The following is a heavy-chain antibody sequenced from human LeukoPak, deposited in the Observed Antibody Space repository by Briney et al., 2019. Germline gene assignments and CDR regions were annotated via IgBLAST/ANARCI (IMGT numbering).Heavy chain of an antibody. CDR3: ARGPTGDALDY. J-gene: IGHJ4*02. V-gene: IGHV3-30-3*01. Sequence: GGSLRLSCAASGFTFSSYAMHWVRQAPGQGLEWVAVISYDGSNKYYADSVKGRFTISRDNSKNTLYLQMNSLRAEDTAVYYCARGPTGDALDYWGQGTLVTVSS. D-gene: IGHD7-27*01. CDR1: GFTFSSYA. CDR2: ISYDGSNK.